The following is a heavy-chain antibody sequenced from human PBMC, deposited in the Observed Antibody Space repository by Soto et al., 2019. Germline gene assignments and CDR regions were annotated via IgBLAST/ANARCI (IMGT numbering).Heavy chain of an antibody. CDR2: IHHGGST. V-gene: IGHV4-34*01. J-gene: IGHJ4*02. D-gene: IGHD3-10*01. CDR3: ARGYRISMVILTTNYFDS. CDR1: GGPFGGFY. Sequence: SATLSLTWAVNGGPFGGFYWTWIRQSPGKGLEWIGEIHHGGSTNYNPSLKSRVTMSLDTSKNQFSLKLTSVTAADTAVYYCARGYRISMVILTTNYFDSWGQGTPVTVSS.